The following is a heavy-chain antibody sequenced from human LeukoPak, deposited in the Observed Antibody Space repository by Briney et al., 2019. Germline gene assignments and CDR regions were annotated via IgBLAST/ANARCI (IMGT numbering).Heavy chain of an antibody. D-gene: IGHD3-22*01. CDR1: GYSFTSYW. V-gene: IGHV5-51*01. Sequence: GESLKISCKGSGYSFTSYWIGWVRQMPGKGLEWMGIIYPGDSDTRYSPSFQGQVTISADKSISTAYLQWSSLKASDTPMYYCARQPIMYYYDSSGPADIWGQGTMVTVSS. CDR3: ARQPIMYYYDSSGPADI. CDR2: IYPGDSDT. J-gene: IGHJ3*02.